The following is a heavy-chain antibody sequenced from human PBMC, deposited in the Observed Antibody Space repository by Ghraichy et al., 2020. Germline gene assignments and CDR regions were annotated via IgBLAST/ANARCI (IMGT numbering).Heavy chain of an antibody. Sequence: SVKVSCKASGGTFSSYAISWVRQAPGQGLEWMGGIIPIFGTANYAQKFQGRVTITADESTSTAYMELSSLRSEDTAVYYCARGRGGPYGDYDPSDYWGQGTLVTVSS. CDR1: GGTFSSYA. V-gene: IGHV1-69*01. D-gene: IGHD4-17*01. J-gene: IGHJ4*02. CDR2: IIPIFGTA. CDR3: ARGRGGPYGDYDPSDY.